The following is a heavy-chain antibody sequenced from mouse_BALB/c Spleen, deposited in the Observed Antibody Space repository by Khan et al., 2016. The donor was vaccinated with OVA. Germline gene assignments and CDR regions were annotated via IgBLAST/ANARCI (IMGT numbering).Heavy chain of an antibody. CDR2: IWGGGIT. CDR1: GFSLSRYN. D-gene: IGHD2-14*01. Sequence: QVQLKQSGPGLVAPSQSLSITCTVSGFSLSRYNIHWVRQPPGKGLEWLGMIWGGGITDYNSVLKSRLSISKDNSESQVFLKMNSLQTDDTAMYYCARTYYRYDGYYAVDYWGQGTSVTVSS. V-gene: IGHV2-6-4*01. J-gene: IGHJ4*01. CDR3: ARTYYRYDGYYAVDY.